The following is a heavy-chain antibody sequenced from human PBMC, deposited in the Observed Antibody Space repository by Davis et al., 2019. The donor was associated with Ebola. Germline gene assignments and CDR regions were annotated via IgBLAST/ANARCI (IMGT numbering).Heavy chain of an antibody. CDR3: ARGQYGMDV. V-gene: IGHV3-7*04. D-gene: IGHD4-11*01. CDR2: IKRDGSEN. J-gene: IGHJ6*04. Sequence: GGSLRLSCTVSGGSFSSSSYYWGWIRQPPGKGLDWVANIKRDGSENHFVDSVKGRFTISRDNAKNSLYLQMNSLRAEDTAVYYCARGQYGMDVWGKGTTVTVSS. CDR1: GGSFSSSSYY.